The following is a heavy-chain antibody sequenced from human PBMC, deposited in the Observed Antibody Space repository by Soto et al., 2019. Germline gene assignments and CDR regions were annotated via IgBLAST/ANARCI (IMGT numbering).Heavy chain of an antibody. Sequence: QVQLVQSGAEVKKPGASAKVSCKASGYTFTSYGINWVRQAPGQGLEWMGWISGYNDNTNYAQRLQGRVTMTTDTATSTAYMELRSLRSDDTAVYYCARNVTRIADSYYGMDVCGQWTTVTVSS. CDR2: ISGYNDNT. V-gene: IGHV1-18*04. D-gene: IGHD2-15*01. CDR3: ARNVTRIADSYYGMDV. J-gene: IGHJ6*02. CDR1: GYTFTSYG.